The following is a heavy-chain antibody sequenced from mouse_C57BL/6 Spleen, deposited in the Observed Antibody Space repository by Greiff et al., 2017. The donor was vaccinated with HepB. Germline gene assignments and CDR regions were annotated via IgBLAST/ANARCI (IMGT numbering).Heavy chain of an antibody. Sequence: EVQRVESGGGLVKPGGSLKLSCAASGFTFSDYGMHWVRQAPEKGLEWVAYISSGSSTIYYADTVKGRFTISRDNAKNTLFLQMTSLRSEDTAMYYCARSSYYGSSNWYFDVWGTGTTVTVSS. J-gene: IGHJ1*03. CDR1: GFTFSDYG. V-gene: IGHV5-17*01. D-gene: IGHD1-1*01. CDR2: ISSGSSTI. CDR3: ARSSYYGSSNWYFDV.